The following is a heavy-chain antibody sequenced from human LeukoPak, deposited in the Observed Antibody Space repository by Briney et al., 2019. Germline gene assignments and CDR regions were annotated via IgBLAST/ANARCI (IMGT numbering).Heavy chain of an antibody. CDR3: ARGITGTTRGSQDYFDY. V-gene: IGHV1-8*01. CDR1: GYTFTSYD. J-gene: IGHJ4*02. CDR2: MNPNSGNT. Sequence: GASVKVSCKASGYTFTSYDINWVRQATGQGLEWMGWMNPNSGNTGYAQKFQGRVTMTRNTSISTAYMELSSLRSEATAVYYCARGITGTTRGSQDYFDYWGQGTLVTVSS. D-gene: IGHD1-20*01.